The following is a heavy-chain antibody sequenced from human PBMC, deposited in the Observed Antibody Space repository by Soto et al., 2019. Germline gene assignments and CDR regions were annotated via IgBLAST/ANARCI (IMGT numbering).Heavy chain of an antibody. CDR3: ARGTILTGYPPDY. V-gene: IGHV3-30-3*01. J-gene: IGHJ4*02. CDR1: GFTFSSYA. Sequence: QVQLVESGGGVVQPGRSLRLSCAASGFTFSSYAMHWVRQAPGKGLEWVAVISYDGSNKYYADSAKGRFTISRDNSKNTLYLQMNSLRAEDTAVYYCARGTILTGYPPDYWGQGTLVTVSS. CDR2: ISYDGSNK. D-gene: IGHD3-9*01.